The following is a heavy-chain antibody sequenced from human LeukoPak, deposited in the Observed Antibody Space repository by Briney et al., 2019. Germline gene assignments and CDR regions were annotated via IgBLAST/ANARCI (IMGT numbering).Heavy chain of an antibody. Sequence: GASVTVSCKSSGYTFTGYYMHWVRQAPGQGLEWMGWISPNSGGTNYAQKFQGRVTMTRDTSISTAYMELSRLRSDDTAVYYCARSIDWGTYYYDSSGSHWDYWGQGTLVTVSS. CDR1: GYTFTGYY. CDR2: ISPNSGGT. V-gene: IGHV1-2*02. D-gene: IGHD3-22*01. J-gene: IGHJ4*02. CDR3: ARSIDWGTYYYDSSGSHWDY.